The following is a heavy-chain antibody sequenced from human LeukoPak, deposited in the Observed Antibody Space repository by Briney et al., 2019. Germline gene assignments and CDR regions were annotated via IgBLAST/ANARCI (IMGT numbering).Heavy chain of an antibody. CDR1: GGSISSYY. CDR3: ARGSLYGDHDYLDY. D-gene: IGHD4-17*01. Sequence: SETLSPTCTVSGGSISSYYWSWIRQPPGKGLEWIGYIYYSGSANYNPSLKSRVTISVDTSKNQFSLKLSSVTAADTAVYYCARGSLYGDHDYLDYWGQGTLVTVSS. V-gene: IGHV4-59*01. CDR2: IYYSGSA. J-gene: IGHJ4*02.